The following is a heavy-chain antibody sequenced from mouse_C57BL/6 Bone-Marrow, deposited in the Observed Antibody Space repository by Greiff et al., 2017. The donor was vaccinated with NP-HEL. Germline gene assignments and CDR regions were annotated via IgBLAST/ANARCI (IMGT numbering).Heavy chain of an antibody. CDR1: GYTFTDYY. CDR2: LNPYNGGT. V-gene: IGHV1-19*01. Sequence: VQLQQSGPVLVKPGASVKMSCKASGYTFTDYYMNWVKQSHGKSLEWIGVLNPYNGGTSYNQKFKGKATLTVDKSSSTAYMELNSLTSEDSAVYYCARGSTWFAYWGQGTLVTVSA. CDR3: ARGSTWFAY. J-gene: IGHJ3*01.